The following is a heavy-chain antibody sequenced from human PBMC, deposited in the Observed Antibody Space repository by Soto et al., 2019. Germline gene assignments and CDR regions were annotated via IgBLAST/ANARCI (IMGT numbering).Heavy chain of an antibody. CDR2: INHSGST. D-gene: IGHD1-26*01. V-gene: IGHV4-34*01. J-gene: IGHJ4*02. CDR1: GGSFSGYY. CDR3: AGVHGASFDY. Sequence: QVQLQQWGAGLLKPSETLSLTCAVYGGSFSGYYWSWIRQPPGKGLEWIGEINHSGSTNYNPSLKSRVTISVDTSKNQFSLKLSSVTAADTAVYYCAGVHGASFDYWGQGTLVTVSS.